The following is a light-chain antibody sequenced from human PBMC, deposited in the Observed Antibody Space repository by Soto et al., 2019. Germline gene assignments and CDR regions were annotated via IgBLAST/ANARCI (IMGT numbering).Light chain of an antibody. J-gene: IGKJ5*01. CDR1: QSVSSSY. CDR3: QHFGGTTFT. Sequence: EIVLTQSPATLSLSPGGRATLSCRASQSVSSSYIAWYQQRPGQTPSPIIYGASTRATGIPDRFSGSGSGTHFTLTISRLETGDFAVYYCQHFGGTTFTFGQGTRLEI. CDR2: GAS. V-gene: IGKV3-20*01.